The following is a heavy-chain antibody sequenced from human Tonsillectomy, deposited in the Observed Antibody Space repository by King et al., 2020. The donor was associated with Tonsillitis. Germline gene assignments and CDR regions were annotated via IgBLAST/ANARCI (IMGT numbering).Heavy chain of an antibody. CDR3: ARWLTFGELHNWFDP. J-gene: IGHJ5*02. CDR1: GGSFSGYY. Sequence: VQLQQWGAGLLKPSETLSLTCAVYGGSFSGYYWSWIRQPPGKGLEWIGEINHSGSTNYNPSLKCRVTISVDTSKNQFSLKLSSATAADTAVYYCARWLTFGELHNWFDPWGQGTLVTVSS. V-gene: IGHV4-34*01. CDR2: INHSGST. D-gene: IGHD3-10*01.